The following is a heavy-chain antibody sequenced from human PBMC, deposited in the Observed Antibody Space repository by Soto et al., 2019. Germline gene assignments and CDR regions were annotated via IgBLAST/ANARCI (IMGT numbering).Heavy chain of an antibody. J-gene: IGHJ4*02. CDR3: AKDLLLSTITTVGD. CDR2: ISYDGNNK. V-gene: IGHV3-30*18. Sequence: QVQLVESGGGVVQPGRSLRLSCAASGFIFSTYGMHWVRQAPGKGLEWLSVISYDGNNKYYADSVKGRLTISRDNSKNTLWLQMDSLRTEETAVYYCAKDLLLSTITTVGDWGQGTLVTVSS. CDR1: GFIFSTYG. D-gene: IGHD4-17*01.